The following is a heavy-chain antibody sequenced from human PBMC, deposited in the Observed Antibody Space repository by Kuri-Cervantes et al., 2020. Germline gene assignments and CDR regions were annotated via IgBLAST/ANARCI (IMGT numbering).Heavy chain of an antibody. J-gene: IGHJ4*02. D-gene: IGHD1-26*01. CDR2: MNPNSSNT. V-gene: IGHV1-8*02. CDR1: GYTFTSYG. CDR3: ARERGADY. Sequence: ASVKVSCKASGYTFTSYGISWVRQATGQGLEWMGWMNPNSSNTGYTQKFQGRVNMTRDKSTSTVYMELSSLRSEDTAVYFCARERGADYWGQGTLVTVSS.